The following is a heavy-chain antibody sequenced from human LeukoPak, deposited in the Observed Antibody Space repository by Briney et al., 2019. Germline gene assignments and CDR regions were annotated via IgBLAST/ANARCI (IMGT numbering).Heavy chain of an antibody. D-gene: IGHD1-26*01. CDR2: IYYSGST. V-gene: IGHV4-59*08. CDR3: ARGYSGSFSNAFDI. J-gene: IGHJ3*02. CDR1: GGSISSYY. Sequence: TETLSLTCTVSGGSISSYYWSWTRQPPGKGLEWIGYIYYSGSTNYNPSLKSRVTISVDTSKNQSSLKLSSVTAADTAVYYCARGYSGSFSNAFDIWGQGTMVTVSS.